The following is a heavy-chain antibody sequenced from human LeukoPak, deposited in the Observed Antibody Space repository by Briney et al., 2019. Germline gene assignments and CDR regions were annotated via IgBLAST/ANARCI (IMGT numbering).Heavy chain of an antibody. CDR1: GGSISSSSDF. CDR3: ARHGYGSGIVTWFDP. J-gene: IGHJ5*02. D-gene: IGHD3-10*01. CDR2: IYYSGRT. V-gene: IGHV4-39*01. Sequence: SETLSLTCTVSGGSISSSSDFWGWIRQPPGKGLEWIGSIYYSGRTYNNPSLKSRVTISVDTSKNQFSLKLSSVTAADTAVYYCARHGYGSGIVTWFDPWGQGTLVTVSS.